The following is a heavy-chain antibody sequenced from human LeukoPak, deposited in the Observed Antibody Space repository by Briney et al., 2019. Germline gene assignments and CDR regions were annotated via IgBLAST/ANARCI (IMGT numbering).Heavy chain of an antibody. CDR1: GFTFNRYA. CDR2: ISYDGSNK. D-gene: IGHD1-1*01. J-gene: IGHJ6*03. V-gene: IGHV3-30*04. Sequence: GGSLRLSCAASGFTFNRYAMHWVRQAPGLGLEWVALISYDGSNKYYADSVKGRFTISRDNSKNTLYLQMNSLRAEDKAVYYCARDRNGNMDVWGKGTTVTVSS. CDR3: ARDRNGNMDV.